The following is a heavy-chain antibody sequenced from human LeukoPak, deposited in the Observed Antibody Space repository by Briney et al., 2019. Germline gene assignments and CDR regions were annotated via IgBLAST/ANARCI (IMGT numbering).Heavy chain of an antibody. Sequence: SETLSLTCTVSGYSISSGYYWGWIRQPPGKGLEWVGSIYHSGSTYYNPSLKSRVTISVDTSKNQFSLKLSSVTAADTAVYYCARVSSTGYGVSSGLFYWGQGTLVTVSS. CDR2: IYHSGST. CDR3: ARVSSTGYGVSSGLFY. V-gene: IGHV4-38-2*02. D-gene: IGHD3-22*01. CDR1: GYSISSGYY. J-gene: IGHJ4*02.